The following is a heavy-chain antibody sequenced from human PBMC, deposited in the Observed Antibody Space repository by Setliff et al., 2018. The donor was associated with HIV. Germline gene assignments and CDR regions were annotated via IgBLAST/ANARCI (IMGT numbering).Heavy chain of an antibody. V-gene: IGHV1-3*04. CDR3: AKGGDRAMINSDH. J-gene: IGHJ4*02. CDR2: INTGNDNT. CDR1: GYTFSTYP. Sequence: ASVKVSCKTTGYTFSTYPMHWVRQAPGQRLEWMGWINTGNDNTRYSQKFQGRVTITRDTSASTGYMELSSLTSEDTPVYYCAKGGDRAMINSDHWGQGTLVTVSS. D-gene: IGHD5-18*01.